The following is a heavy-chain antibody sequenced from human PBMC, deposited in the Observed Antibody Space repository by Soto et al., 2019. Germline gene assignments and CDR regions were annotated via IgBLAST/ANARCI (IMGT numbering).Heavy chain of an antibody. CDR3: ATGSSWNHISY. D-gene: IGHD1-1*01. CDR1: GYTFTSYG. Sequence: GASVKVSCKASGYTFTSYGISWVRQAPGQGLEWMGGFDPEDGETIYAQKFQGRVTMTEDTSTDTAYMELSSLRSEDTAVYYCATGSSWNHISYWGQGTLVTVSS. J-gene: IGHJ4*02. V-gene: IGHV1-24*01. CDR2: FDPEDGET.